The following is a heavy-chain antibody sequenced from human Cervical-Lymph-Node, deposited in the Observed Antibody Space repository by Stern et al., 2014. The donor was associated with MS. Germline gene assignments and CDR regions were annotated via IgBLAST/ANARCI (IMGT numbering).Heavy chain of an antibody. V-gene: IGHV1-24*01. CDR3: ATVGENDSSAYHYGNFDY. D-gene: IGHD3-22*01. CDR1: GYTLTELS. Sequence: VQLVQSGAEVKKPGASVKVSCKVSGYTLTELSMHWVRQAPGKGLEWMGGFDPEDGETIYAQKFQCRVTMTEDTSTDTAYMELSSLRSEDTAVYYCATVGENDSSAYHYGNFDYWGQGTLVTVSS. CDR2: FDPEDGET. J-gene: IGHJ4*02.